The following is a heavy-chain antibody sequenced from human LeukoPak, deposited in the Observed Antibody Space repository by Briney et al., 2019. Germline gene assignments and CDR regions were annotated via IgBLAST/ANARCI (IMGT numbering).Heavy chain of an antibody. V-gene: IGHV3-48*03. CDR2: ISSSGSTI. D-gene: IGHD7-27*01. J-gene: IGHJ4*02. Sequence: GGSLRLSCAASGFTFSSYEMNWVRQAPGKGLEWVSYISSSGSTIYYADSVKGRFTISRDNAKNTLYLQMNSLRAEDTAVYYCAKDHSYLGGWYFDYWGQGTLVTVSS. CDR1: GFTFSSYE. CDR3: AKDHSYLGGWYFDY.